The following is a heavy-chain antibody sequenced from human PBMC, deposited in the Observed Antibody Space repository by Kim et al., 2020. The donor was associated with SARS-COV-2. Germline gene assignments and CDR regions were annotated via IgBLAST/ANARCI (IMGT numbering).Heavy chain of an antibody. D-gene: IGHD6-13*01. V-gene: IGHV4-39*07. CDR1: GGAITSNSYY. J-gene: IGHJ5*02. CDR2: IYYSGRT. Sequence: SETLSLTCTVSGGAITSNSYYWGWIRQPPGKGLEWIGSIYYSGRTYYNPSLKSRVTISLDTSKTQFSLKLSSVTAADTAVYYCARNRGGIAAAGDSWFDPWGQGHLVTVSS. CDR3: ARNRGGIAAAGDSWFDP.